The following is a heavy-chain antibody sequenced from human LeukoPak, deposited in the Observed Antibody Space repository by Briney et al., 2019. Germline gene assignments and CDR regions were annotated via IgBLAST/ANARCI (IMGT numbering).Heavy chain of an antibody. V-gene: IGHV3-23*01. J-gene: IGHJ4*02. CDR2: ISGSAGST. CDR1: GFTFSSYA. D-gene: IGHD2-2*01. Sequence: GGSLRLSCAASGFTFSSYAMSWVRQAPGKGLEWVSGISGSAGSTYYADSVKVRFTISRDNSKNTLYLQMNTLRAEDTAVYYCAKDVLLRTAAFDYWGQGTLVTVSS. CDR3: AKDVLLRTAAFDY.